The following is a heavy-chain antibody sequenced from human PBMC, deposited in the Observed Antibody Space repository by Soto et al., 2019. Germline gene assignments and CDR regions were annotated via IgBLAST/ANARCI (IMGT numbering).Heavy chain of an antibody. D-gene: IGHD1-26*01. CDR2: IYYSGST. CDR3: ARDFSDDSGSYDY. Sequence: QVQLQESGPGLVKPSETLSLTCTVSGGSVSSGSYYWSWIRQPPGKGLEWIGYIYYSGSTNYNPPLKSRVTISVDTSKNQFSLKLSSVTAADTAVYYCARDFSDDSGSYDYWGQGTLVTVSS. CDR1: GGSVSSGSYY. V-gene: IGHV4-61*01. J-gene: IGHJ4*02.